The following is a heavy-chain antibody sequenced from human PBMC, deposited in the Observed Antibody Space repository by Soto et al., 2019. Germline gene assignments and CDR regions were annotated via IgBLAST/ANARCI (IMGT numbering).Heavy chain of an antibody. V-gene: IGHV3-30*18. CDR3: VKPSRMMYTSAWFLGY. Sequence: GGSLTLSCAASGLSFTRYAMHWDSQAPGKGLEWVAVISHDGSSKDSADSVKGRFTMSRDNSKNTIYLQMNSLRPEDTAVYYCVKPSRMMYTSAWFLGYWGQGTLVTVSS. CDR1: GLSFTRYA. D-gene: IGHD6-19*01. J-gene: IGHJ4*02. CDR2: ISHDGSSK.